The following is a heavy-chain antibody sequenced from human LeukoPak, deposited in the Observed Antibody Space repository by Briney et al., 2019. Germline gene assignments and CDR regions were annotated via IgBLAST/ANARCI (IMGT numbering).Heavy chain of an antibody. D-gene: IGHD6-19*01. CDR3: ARVLRSGWYFDY. CDR1: GFTFSSYA. Sequence: PGGSLRLSCAASGFTFSSYAMSWVRQAPGKGLEWVSAISGSGGSTYYADSVKGRFTISRDNSKNTLYLQMNSLRAEDTAVYYCARVLRSGWYFDYWGQGTLVTVSS. V-gene: IGHV3-23*01. CDR2: ISGSGGST. J-gene: IGHJ4*02.